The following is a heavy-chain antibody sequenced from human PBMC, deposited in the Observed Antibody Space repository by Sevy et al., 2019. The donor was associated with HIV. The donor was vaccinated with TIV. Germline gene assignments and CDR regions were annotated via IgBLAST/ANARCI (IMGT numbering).Heavy chain of an antibody. V-gene: IGHV3-23*01. CDR2: FCFGDGSM. CDR3: VREGCTKPHDF. J-gene: IGHJ4*02. Sequence: HGGSLRLSCAASGFTFSRYTMTWVRQAPGKGLEWVSTFCFGDGSMNYADSAKGRFTISRDNSKDTLYLQMNNLRAEDTAMYYCVREGCTKPHDFWGQGTLVTVSS. D-gene: IGHD2-8*01. CDR1: GFTFSRYT.